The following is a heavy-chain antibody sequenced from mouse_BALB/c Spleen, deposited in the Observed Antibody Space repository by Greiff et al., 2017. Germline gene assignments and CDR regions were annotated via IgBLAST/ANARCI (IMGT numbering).Heavy chain of an antibody. CDR2: ISTYYGDA. D-gene: IGHD2-3*01. CDR3: ARVYDGYYYYAMDY. J-gene: IGHJ4*01. V-gene: IGHV1S137*01. Sequence: VQLKQSGAELVRPGVSVKISCKGSGYTFTDYAMHWVKQSHAKSLEWIGVISTYYGDASYNQKFKGKATMTVDKSSSTAYMELARLTSEDSAIYYCARVYDGYYYYAMDYWGQGTSVTVSS. CDR1: GYTFTDYA.